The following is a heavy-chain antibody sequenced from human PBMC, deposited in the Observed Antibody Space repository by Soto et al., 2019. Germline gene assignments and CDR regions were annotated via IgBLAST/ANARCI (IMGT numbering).Heavy chain of an antibody. V-gene: IGHV4-59*01. CDR3: ARGEGYCSGGSCYFLGYYYYYMDV. J-gene: IGHJ6*03. D-gene: IGHD2-15*01. CDR1: GGSISSYY. Sequence: SETLSLTCTVSGGSISSYYWSWIRQPPGKGLEWIGYIYYSGSTNYNPSLKSRVTISVDTSKNQFSLKLSSVTAADTAVYYCARGEGYCSGGSCYFLGYYYYYMDVWGKGTTVTVSS. CDR2: IYYSGST.